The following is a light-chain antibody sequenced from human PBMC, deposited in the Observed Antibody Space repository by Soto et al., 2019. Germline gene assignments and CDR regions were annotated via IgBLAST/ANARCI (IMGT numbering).Light chain of an antibody. CDR3: SSYTTSNTGV. CDR1: SSDVGGYNY. Sequence: QSALTQPASVSGSPGQSITISCTGTSSDVGGYNYVSWYQQHPGKAPKLIIYDVSNRPSGVSNRFSGSKSGNTASLTISGLQGEDEADYYCSSYTTSNTGVFGGGTKLTVL. CDR2: DVS. V-gene: IGLV2-14*01. J-gene: IGLJ2*01.